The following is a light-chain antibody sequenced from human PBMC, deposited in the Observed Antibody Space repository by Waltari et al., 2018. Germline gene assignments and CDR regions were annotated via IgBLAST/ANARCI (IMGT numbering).Light chain of an antibody. Sequence: DLVLTQSPDSLAVSLGERATLHCKSSHSVLNSSDNKNYLAWYQQTPGQPPKVLIYWASTRESGISDRFSGSGSGTDFTRTISSLQAEDVAVYYCQQYYNTPRTFGQGTKVEIK. J-gene: IGKJ1*01. V-gene: IGKV4-1*01. CDR2: WAS. CDR3: QQYYNTPRT. CDR1: HSVLNSSDNKNY.